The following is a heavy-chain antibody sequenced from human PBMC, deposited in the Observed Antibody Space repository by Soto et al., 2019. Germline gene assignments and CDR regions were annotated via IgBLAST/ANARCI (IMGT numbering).Heavy chain of an antibody. D-gene: IGHD1-26*01. CDR1: GFTFSNYN. Sequence: YLVESGGGLVEPGGSLRLSCAASGFTFSNYNMNWVRQAPGKGLEWVSSINPDSTYRYYADSMRGRFTISRDNAKASLYLHMTSLRVEDTAVYFCARDPGRVLRIGYSDDWGQGTLVTFSS. CDR2: INPDSTYR. CDR3: ARDPGRVLRIGYSDD. J-gene: IGHJ4*02. V-gene: IGHV3-21*01.